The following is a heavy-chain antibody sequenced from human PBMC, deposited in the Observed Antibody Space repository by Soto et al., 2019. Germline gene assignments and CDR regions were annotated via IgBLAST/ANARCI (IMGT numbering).Heavy chain of an antibody. CDR3: VKEVETVRLVAFAL. Sequence: GASVKVSCKASGYTFTSYDINWVRQATGQGLEWMGWMNPDSGNTGYAQKFQGRVTMTSNTSINTAYMELSSLRVDDTALYYCVKEVETVRLVAFALWGQGTQVTVSS. D-gene: IGHD5-18*01. V-gene: IGHV1-8*01. CDR2: MNPDSGNT. J-gene: IGHJ4*02. CDR1: GYTFTSYD.